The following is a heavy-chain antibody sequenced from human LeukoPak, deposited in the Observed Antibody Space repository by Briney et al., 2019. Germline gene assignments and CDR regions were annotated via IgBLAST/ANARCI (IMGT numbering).Heavy chain of an antibody. Sequence: PGRSLRLACAAYGFNFNVFGMHWVRQAPGKGLEWVGVIWYDGSNQYYADSVKGRFTISRDNSKSALYLQMNSLRVEDTAVYYCATDRGRGHGPNEPFDYWGQGTLVTVSS. CDR3: ATDRGRGHGPNEPFDY. J-gene: IGHJ4*02. D-gene: IGHD1-1*01. V-gene: IGHV3-33*01. CDR2: IWYDGSNQ. CDR1: GFNFNVFG.